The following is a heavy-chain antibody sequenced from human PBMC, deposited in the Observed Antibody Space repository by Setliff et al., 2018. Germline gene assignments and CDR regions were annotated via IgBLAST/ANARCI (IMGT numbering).Heavy chain of an antibody. CDR1: GFTFSAYS. CDR2: SSSTGRYT. V-gene: IGHV3-21*01. J-gene: IGHJ1*01. D-gene: IGHD1-20*01. CDR3: AKDYSMAITVGYFQH. Sequence: LRLSCAASGFTFSAYSMNWVRQAPGKGLEWVSSSSSTGRYTFYADSVKGRFTISRDNSKNTLYLEMNSLRAEDTAVYYCAKDYSMAITVGYFQHWGHGTLVTVSS.